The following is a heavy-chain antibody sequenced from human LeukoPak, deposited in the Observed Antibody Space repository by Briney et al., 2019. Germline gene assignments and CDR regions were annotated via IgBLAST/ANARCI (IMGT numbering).Heavy chain of an antibody. D-gene: IGHD1-14*01. CDR3: ARENNAYYGMDV. CDR1: GFTFSSYG. Sequence: GRSLRLSCAASGFTFSSYGMHWVRQAPGKGLEWVAVIWYDGSNKYYADSVKGRFTISRDNSKNTLYLQMNSLRAEDTPVYYCARENNAYYGMDVWGKGTTVTVSS. V-gene: IGHV3-33*01. CDR2: IWYDGSNK. J-gene: IGHJ6*04.